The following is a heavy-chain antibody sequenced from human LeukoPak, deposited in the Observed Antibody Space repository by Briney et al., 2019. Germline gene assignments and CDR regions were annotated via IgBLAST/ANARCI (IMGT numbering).Heavy chain of an antibody. CDR1: GGTFSSYA. D-gene: IGHD6-19*01. CDR2: IIPIFGTA. J-gene: IGHJ4*02. Sequence: SVKVSCKASGGTFSSYAISLVRQAPGQGLEWMGGIIPIFGTANYAQKFQGRVTITTDESTSTAYMELSSLRSEDTAVYYCARATYSSGWYLLYYFDYWGQGTLDTVSS. CDR3: ARATYSSGWYLLYYFDY. V-gene: IGHV1-69*05.